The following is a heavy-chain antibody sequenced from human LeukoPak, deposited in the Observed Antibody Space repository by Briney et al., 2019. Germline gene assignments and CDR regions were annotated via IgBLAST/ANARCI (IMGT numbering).Heavy chain of an antibody. D-gene: IGHD2-2*02. J-gene: IGHJ4*02. CDR1: GISLSTSGMR. Sequence: SGPALVKPTQTLTLTCTFSGISLSTSGMRVSWIRQPPGKALEWLARIDWDDDKFYSTSLKTRLTISKDTSKNQVVLTMTNMDPVDTATYYCARTRYCSSTSCNIFDYWGQGTLVTVSS. CDR2: IDWDDDK. CDR3: ARTRYCSSTSCNIFDY. V-gene: IGHV2-70*04.